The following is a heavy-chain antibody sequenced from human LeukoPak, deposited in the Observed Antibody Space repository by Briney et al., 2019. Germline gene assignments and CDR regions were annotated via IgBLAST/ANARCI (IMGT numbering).Heavy chain of an antibody. CDR1: GGSISSYY. J-gene: IGHJ6*03. D-gene: IGHD6-6*01. V-gene: IGHV4-59*01. CDR2: VSYSGST. CDR3: ARTTARQNYYYYMDV. Sequence: SETLSLTCTVSGGSISSYYWSWMRQPPGKGLEWIGYVSYSGSTNYNPSLKSRVTISVDTSKNQFSLKLSSVTAADTAVYYCARTTARQNYYYYMDVWGKGTTVTVSS.